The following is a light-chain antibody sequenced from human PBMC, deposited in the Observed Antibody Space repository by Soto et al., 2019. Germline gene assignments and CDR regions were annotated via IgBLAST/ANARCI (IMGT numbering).Light chain of an antibody. CDR3: QQHSSSPPSWT. J-gene: IGKJ1*01. Sequence: EIVLTQSPGTLSLSPGERATLFCRARQSVSSSYLAWYQQKPGQSPRLLIYGASSRFPGIPDRFSGSGSGTDFTLTISRLEPEDFAVYYCQQHSSSPPSWTFGQGTKVEIK. V-gene: IGKV3-20*01. CDR2: GAS. CDR1: QSVSSSY.